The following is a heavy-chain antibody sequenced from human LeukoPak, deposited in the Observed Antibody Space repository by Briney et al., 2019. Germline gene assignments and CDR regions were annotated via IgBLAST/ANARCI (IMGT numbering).Heavy chain of an antibody. D-gene: IGHD6-13*01. CDR2: INPNSGGT. J-gene: IGHJ6*02. V-gene: IGHV1-2*02. CDR1: GYTFTGYN. Sequence: GASVKVSCKASGYTFTGYNMHWVRQAPGQGLEWMGWINPNSGGTNYAQKFQGRVTMTRDTSISTAYMELSRLRSDDTAVYYCARPLTAAGTNYYYYGMDVWGQGTTVTVSS. CDR3: ARPLTAAGTNYYYYGMDV.